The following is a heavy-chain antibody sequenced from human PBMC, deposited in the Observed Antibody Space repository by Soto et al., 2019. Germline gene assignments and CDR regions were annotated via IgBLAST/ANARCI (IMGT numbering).Heavy chain of an antibody. D-gene: IGHD6-19*01. V-gene: IGHV3-33*01. CDR2: IWYDGSNK. Sequence: GGSLRLSCAASGFTFSSYGMHWVRQAPGKGLEWVAVIWYDGSNKYYADSVKGRFTISRDNSKNTLYLQMNSLRAEDTAVYYCARGSIAVAGTPFDYWGQGTLVTVSS. CDR1: GFTFSSYG. J-gene: IGHJ4*02. CDR3: ARGSIAVAGTPFDY.